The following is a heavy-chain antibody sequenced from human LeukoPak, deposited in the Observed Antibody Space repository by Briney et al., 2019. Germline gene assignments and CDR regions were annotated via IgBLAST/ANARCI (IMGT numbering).Heavy chain of an antibody. CDR2: MYYSGAT. J-gene: IGHJ5*02. Sequence: SETLSLTCTVSGCSISSSSYYWGWIRQPPGKGLEWIGSMYYSGATYYNSSLRSRVTISVDTSKNHFSLKLSAVIAADTAVYYCARDGEYRNWFDPWGQGTLVTVSS. CDR3: ARDGEYRNWFDP. CDR1: GCSISSSSYY. D-gene: IGHD2-21*01. V-gene: IGHV4-39*07.